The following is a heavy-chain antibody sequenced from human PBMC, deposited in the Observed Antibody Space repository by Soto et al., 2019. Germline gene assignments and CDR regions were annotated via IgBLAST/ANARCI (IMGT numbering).Heavy chain of an antibody. J-gene: IGHJ6*03. CDR2: IYYSGST. Sequence: SETLSLTCTVSGGSISSSSYYWGWIRQPPGKGLEWIGSIYYSGSTYSNPSLKSRVTISVDTSKNQFSLKLSSVTAADTAVYYCASPLHVRGVIGLENYMDVWGKGTTVTVSS. D-gene: IGHD3-10*01. CDR3: ASPLHVRGVIGLENYMDV. V-gene: IGHV4-39*01. CDR1: GGSISSSSYY.